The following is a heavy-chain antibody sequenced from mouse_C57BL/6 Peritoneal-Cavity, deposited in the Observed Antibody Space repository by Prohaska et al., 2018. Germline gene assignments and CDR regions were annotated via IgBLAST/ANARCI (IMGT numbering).Heavy chain of an antibody. Sequence: EVQLHQSPSELVKPGASVKIPCKASGYIFTDYNMDWVKPSHGKSLEWIGDINPNNGGTIYNQKFNGKVTLTVDKSSSTAYMELRSLTSEDTAVYYCARERRNDGYYGAMDYWGQATSVTVSS. J-gene: IGHJ4*01. CDR1: GYIFTDYN. CDR2: INPNNGGT. D-gene: IGHD2-3*01. CDR3: ARERRNDGYYGAMDY. V-gene: IGHV1-18*01.